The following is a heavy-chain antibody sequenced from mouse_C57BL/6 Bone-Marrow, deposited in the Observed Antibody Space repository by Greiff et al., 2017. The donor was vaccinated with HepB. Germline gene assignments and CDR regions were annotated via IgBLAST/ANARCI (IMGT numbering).Heavy chain of an antibody. V-gene: IGHV1-82*01. CDR2: IYPGDGDT. J-gene: IGHJ2*01. Sequence: VKLQESGPELVKPGASVKISCKASGYAFSSSWMNWVKQRPGKGLEWIGRIYPGDGDTNYNGKFKGKATLTADKSSSTAYMQLSSLTSEDSAVYFCVITTVVAKENYWGQGTTLTVSS. CDR3: VITTVVAKENY. D-gene: IGHD1-1*01. CDR1: GYAFSSSW.